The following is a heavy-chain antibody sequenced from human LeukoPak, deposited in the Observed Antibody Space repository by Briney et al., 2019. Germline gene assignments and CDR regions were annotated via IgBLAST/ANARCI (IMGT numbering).Heavy chain of an antibody. CDR3: ARGDEYKSTLFDY. CDR2: ISSGGST. D-gene: IGHD1-1*01. Sequence: SETLSLTCTVSGASSCRYFWNWIRQPPGKELEWIGYISSGGSTNYNPSLKSRVTISIDTSKNQFSLKLTSATAADTAVYYCARGDEYKSTLFDYWGQGTLVTVSS. J-gene: IGHJ4*02. V-gene: IGHV4-59*01. CDR1: GASSCRYF.